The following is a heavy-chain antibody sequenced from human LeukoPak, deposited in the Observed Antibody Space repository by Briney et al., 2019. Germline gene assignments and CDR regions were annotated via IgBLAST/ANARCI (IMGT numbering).Heavy chain of an antibody. Sequence: KPSETLSLTCTVSGGSISSYYWSWIRQPPGKGLEWIGYIYYSGSTNYNPSLKSRVTISVDTSKNQFSLKLSSVTAADTAVYYCASSYYYDSGGYSTPLDYWGQGTLVTVSS. CDR1: GGSISSYY. J-gene: IGHJ4*02. V-gene: IGHV4-59*08. CDR3: ASSYYYDSGGYSTPLDY. CDR2: IYYSGST. D-gene: IGHD3-22*01.